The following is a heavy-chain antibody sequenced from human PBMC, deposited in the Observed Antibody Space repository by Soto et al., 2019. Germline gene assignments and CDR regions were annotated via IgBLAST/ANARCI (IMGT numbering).Heavy chain of an antibody. CDR1: GASVTIDDYS. D-gene: IGHD3-22*01. J-gene: IGHJ4*02. V-gene: IGHV4-30-2*05. CDR2: IYHSGST. CDR3: AIDSRFYYASSGYGGSDFDH. Sequence: SETLSLTFAVSGASVTIDDYSWSWIRQPPGKGLEWIGYIYHSGSTYYNPSLKSRVSISIDTSQNQFSLKLTSLTAADTAVYYCAIDSRFYYASSGYGGSDFDHWGQVARVTFSS.